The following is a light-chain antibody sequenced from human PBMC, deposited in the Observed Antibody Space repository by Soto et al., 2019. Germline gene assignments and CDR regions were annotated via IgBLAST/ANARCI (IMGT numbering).Light chain of an antibody. J-gene: IGKJ1*01. Sequence: DIVMTQSPDSLAVSLGERATINCKSSQSVLYSPNNKNYLAWYQHKPGQPPKMLIYWASIRESGVPDRFSGSGAGTDFTLTISSLQSEDVAVYYCQQYYTNSWSVGQGTKVEI. CDR3: QQYYTNSWS. CDR1: QSVLYSPNNKNY. CDR2: WAS. V-gene: IGKV4-1*01.